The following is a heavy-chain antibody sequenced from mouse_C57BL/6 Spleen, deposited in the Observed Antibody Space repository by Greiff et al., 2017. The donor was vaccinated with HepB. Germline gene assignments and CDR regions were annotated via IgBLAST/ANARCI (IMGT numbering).Heavy chain of an antibody. CDR2: ISSGSSTI. V-gene: IGHV5-17*01. D-gene: IGHD1-1*01. CDR3: AKGSSYFDY. CDR1: GFTFSDYG. J-gene: IGHJ2*01. Sequence: EVKLVESGGGLVKPGGSLKLSCAASGFTFSDYGMHWVRQAPEKGLEWVAYISSGSSTIYYADTVKGRFTISRDNAKNTLFLQMTSLRSEETAMYYCAKGSSYFDYWGQGTTLTVSS.